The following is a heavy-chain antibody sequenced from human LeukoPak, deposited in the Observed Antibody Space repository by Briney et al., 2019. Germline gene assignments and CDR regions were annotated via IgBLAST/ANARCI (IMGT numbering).Heavy chain of an antibody. J-gene: IGHJ5*02. Sequence: SETLSLTCTVSGGSISSYYWCWIRQPPGKGLEWIGYIYYSGSTNYNPSLKSRVTISVDTSKNQFSLKLSSVTAADTAVYYCARDRGGYSSSFDWFDPWGQGTLVTVSS. CDR2: IYYSGST. D-gene: IGHD6-13*01. V-gene: IGHV4-59*01. CDR3: ARDRGGYSSSFDWFDP. CDR1: GGSISSYY.